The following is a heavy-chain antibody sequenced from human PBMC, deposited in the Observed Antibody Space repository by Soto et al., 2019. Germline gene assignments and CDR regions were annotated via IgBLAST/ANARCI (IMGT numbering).Heavy chain of an antibody. J-gene: IGHJ4*02. CDR1: WFIFNNYA. Sequence: ASVXVSFKACWFIFNNYAIIFFLQAPGQGLDWMGWVSANSGNTNYAQKLQGRVTMTTDTSTSTAYMELRSLRSDDTAVYYCATDGNYDRSGREFRGQRTLV. CDR2: VSANSGNT. V-gene: IGHV1-18*04. CDR3: ATDGNYDRSGREF. D-gene: IGHD6-19*01.